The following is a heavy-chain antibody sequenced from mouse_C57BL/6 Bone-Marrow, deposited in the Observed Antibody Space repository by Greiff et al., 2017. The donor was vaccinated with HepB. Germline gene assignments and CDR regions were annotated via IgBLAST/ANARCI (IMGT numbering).Heavy chain of an antibody. J-gene: IGHJ1*03. V-gene: IGHV5-9*01. CDR1: GFTFSSYT. D-gene: IGHD1-1*01. CDR3: ARHGGYYGSSYCWYFDV. Sequence: EVQRVESGGGLVKPGGSLKLSCAASGFTFSSYTMSWVRQTPEKRLEWVATISGGGGNTYYPDSVKGRFTISRDNAKNTLYLQMSSLRSEDTALYYCARHGGYYGSSYCWYFDVWGTGTTVTVSS. CDR2: ISGGGGNT.